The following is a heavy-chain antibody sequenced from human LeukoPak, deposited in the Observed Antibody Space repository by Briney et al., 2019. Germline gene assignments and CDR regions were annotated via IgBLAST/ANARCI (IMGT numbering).Heavy chain of an antibody. J-gene: IGHJ4*02. Sequence: ASVKVSCKASGHTFTSYDINWVRQATGQGLEWMGWMSPNSGNTGYAQKFQGRVTMTRNTAISTAYMELSSLRSEDTAVYYCVRTPPNWGADYWGQGTLVTVSS. CDR3: VRTPPNWGADY. D-gene: IGHD7-27*01. CDR1: GHTFTSYD. CDR2: MSPNSGNT. V-gene: IGHV1-8*01.